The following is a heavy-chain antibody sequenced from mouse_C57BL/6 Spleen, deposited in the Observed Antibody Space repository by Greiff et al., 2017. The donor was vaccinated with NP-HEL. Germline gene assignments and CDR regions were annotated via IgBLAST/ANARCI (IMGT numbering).Heavy chain of an antibody. D-gene: IGHD1-1*01. V-gene: IGHV5-9*01. CDR2: ISGGGGNT. CDR1: GFTFSSYT. CDR3: ARDYCGSRSFDY. J-gene: IGHJ2*01. Sequence: EVMLVESGGGLVKPGGSLKLSCAASGFTFSSYTMSWVRQTPEKRLEWVATISGGGGNTYYPDRVKGRFTITRDNSKNTLYLHMSSLRSEDTALYYCARDYCGSRSFDYWGQGTTLTVSS.